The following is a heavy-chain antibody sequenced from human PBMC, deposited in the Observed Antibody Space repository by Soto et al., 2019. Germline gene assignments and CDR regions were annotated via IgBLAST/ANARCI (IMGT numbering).Heavy chain of an antibody. CDR1: GFTFSSYG. Sequence: QVQLVESGGGVVQPGRSLRLSCAASGFTFSSYGMQWVRQAPDKGLEWVAVIWFDGSNNYYADSVKGRFTISRDNSKNTLYLQMNSLRAGDTAVYYCARAGYCSSTSCPRAYYYGMDVWGQGTTVTVSS. CDR2: IWFDGSNN. J-gene: IGHJ6*02. V-gene: IGHV3-33*01. D-gene: IGHD2-2*01. CDR3: ARAGYCSSTSCPRAYYYGMDV.